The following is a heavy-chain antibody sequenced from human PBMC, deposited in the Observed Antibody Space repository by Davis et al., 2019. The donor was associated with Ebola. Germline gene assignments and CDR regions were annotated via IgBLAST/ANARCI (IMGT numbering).Heavy chain of an antibody. CDR3: AKDNYYYGMDV. V-gene: IGHV3-9*01. CDR2: ISWNSGSI. CDR1: GFTFDDYA. J-gene: IGHJ6*04. Sequence: SLKISCAASGFTFDDYAMHWVRQAPGKGLEWVSGISWNSGSIGYADSVKGRFTISRDNAKNSLYLQMNSLRAEDTALYYCAKDNYYYGMDVWGKGTTVTVSS.